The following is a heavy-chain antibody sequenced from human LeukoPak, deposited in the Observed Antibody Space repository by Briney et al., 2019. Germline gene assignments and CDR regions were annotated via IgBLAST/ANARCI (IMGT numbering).Heavy chain of an antibody. CDR3: ARGSIAARRDFDY. CDR2: IYYSGST. J-gene: IGHJ4*02. V-gene: IGHV4-59*01. CDR1: GGSLSRYY. Sequence: SETLSLTCTVSGGSLSRYYWSWIRQPPGKGLEWIGYIYYSGSTNYNPSLKSRVTISVDTSKNQFFLKLSSVNAADTAVYYCARGSIAARRDFDYWGQGTLVTVSS. D-gene: IGHD6-6*01.